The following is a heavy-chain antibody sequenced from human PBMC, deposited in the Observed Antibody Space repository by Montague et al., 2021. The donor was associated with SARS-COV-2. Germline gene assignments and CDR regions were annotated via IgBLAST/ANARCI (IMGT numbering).Heavy chain of an antibody. V-gene: IGHV4-31*03. CDR3: ARVQGITMIVVVIGAFDI. J-gene: IGHJ3*02. Sequence: TLSLTCTVSGGSISSGGYYWSWIRQHPGKGLEWIGYIYYSGSTYYNPSLKSRVTISVDTSKNQFSLKLSSLTAADTAVYYCARVQGITMIVVVIGAFDIGGQGTMVTVSS. D-gene: IGHD3-22*01. CDR2: IYYSGST. CDR1: GGSISSGGYY.